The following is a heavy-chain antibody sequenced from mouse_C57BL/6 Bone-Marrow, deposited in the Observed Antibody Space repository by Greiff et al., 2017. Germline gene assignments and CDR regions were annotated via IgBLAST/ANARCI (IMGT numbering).Heavy chain of an antibody. Sequence: VKLLESGPGLVAPSQSLSITCTVSGFSLTSYGVDWVRQSPGKGLEWLGAIWGVGSTNYNSALKSRLSISKDNSKSQVFLKMNSLQTDYTAMYYCASHQFITTVEGFAYWGQGTLVTVSA. J-gene: IGHJ3*01. CDR1: GFSLTSYG. CDR3: ASHQFITTVEGFAY. D-gene: IGHD1-1*01. CDR2: IWGVGST. V-gene: IGHV2-6*01.